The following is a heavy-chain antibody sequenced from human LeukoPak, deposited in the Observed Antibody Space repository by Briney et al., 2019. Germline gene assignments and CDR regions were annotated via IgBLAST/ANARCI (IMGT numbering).Heavy chain of an antibody. CDR3: ARDAAYMWDEGDYYYMDV. D-gene: IGHD1-20*01. CDR2: ISYDGSDK. J-gene: IGHJ6*03. Sequence: GGSLRLSCAASGFTFSSYAIHWVRQAPGKGLEWVAVISYDGSDKHFADSVKGRVIISRDNSKNTVYLQMNNVRVDDTGVFYCARDAAYMWDEGDYYYMDVWGKGTTVTVSS. V-gene: IGHV3-30*14. CDR1: GFTFSSYA.